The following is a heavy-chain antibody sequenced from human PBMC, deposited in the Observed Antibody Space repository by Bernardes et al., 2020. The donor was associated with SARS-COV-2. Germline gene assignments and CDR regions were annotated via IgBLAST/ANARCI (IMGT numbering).Heavy chain of an antibody. D-gene: IGHD3-10*02. CDR3: ASCSGGPYNWFDP. Sequence: SETLSLTCTVSGGSISSTNYFWGWIRHAPGKGLEWIGSIYYTGSTYYKPSLNSRVAISVDTSKNQFSLILSSVTAADTAVYYCASCSGGPYNWFDPWGQGTLVAVSS. CDR1: GGSISSTNYF. V-gene: IGHV4-39*01. CDR2: IYYTGST. J-gene: IGHJ5*02.